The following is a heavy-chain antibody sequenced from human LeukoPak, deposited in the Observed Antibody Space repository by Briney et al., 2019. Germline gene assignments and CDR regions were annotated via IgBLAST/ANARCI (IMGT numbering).Heavy chain of an antibody. CDR2: ISYDGSNK. D-gene: IGHD1-26*01. Sequence: GGSLRLSCAASGFTFSSYAMHWVRQAPGKGLEWVAVISYDGSNKYYADSVKGRFTISRDNSKNTLYLQMNSLRAEDTAVYYCVRSPSGSYCDYWGQGTLVTVSS. CDR3: VRSPSGSYCDY. CDR1: GFTFSSYA. V-gene: IGHV3-30-3*01. J-gene: IGHJ4*02.